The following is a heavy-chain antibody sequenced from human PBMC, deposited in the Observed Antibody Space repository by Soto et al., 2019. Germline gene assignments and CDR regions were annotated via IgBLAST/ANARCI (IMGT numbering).Heavy chain of an antibody. CDR2: INSEGSST. CDR3: VRGEGGWETY. V-gene: IGHV3-74*01. D-gene: IGHD6-19*01. CDR1: GFTFSSYW. Sequence: EVQLLESGGGLVQPGGSLRLSCAASGFTFSSYWMHWVRQAPGKGLVWVSRINSEGSSTTYADSVKGRFTISRDNAKNTLYLQMTSLRAEDTAVYYCVRGEGGWETYWGQGTLVTVSS. J-gene: IGHJ4*02.